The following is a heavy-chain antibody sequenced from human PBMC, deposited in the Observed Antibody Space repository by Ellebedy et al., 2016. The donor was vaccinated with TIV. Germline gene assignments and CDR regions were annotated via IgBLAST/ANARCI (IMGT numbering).Heavy chain of an antibody. CDR2: ISSEGSTT. Sequence: GESLKISXAASGFTFSSYWMHWVRQAPGKGLVWVSRISSEGSTTTYADSARGQFTISRDNAKNTLYLQMNSLRAEDTAVYYCARGDGSSGWYFDYWGQGTLVTVSS. D-gene: IGHD6-19*01. J-gene: IGHJ4*02. CDR3: ARGDGSSGWYFDY. V-gene: IGHV3-74*03. CDR1: GFTFSSYW.